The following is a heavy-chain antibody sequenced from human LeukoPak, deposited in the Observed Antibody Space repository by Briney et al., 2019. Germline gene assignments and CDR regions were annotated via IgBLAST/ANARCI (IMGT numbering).Heavy chain of an antibody. CDR2: IYYSGST. Sequence: PSETLSLTCSVSGGSISSSSYYWGWIRQPPGKGLEWIGCIYYSGSTYYNPSLKSRVTISVDTSKNQFSLKLSSVTAADTAVYYCAGINPDYYDFWSGYYHWGQGTLVTVSS. D-gene: IGHD3-3*01. CDR3: AGINPDYYDFWSGYYH. J-gene: IGHJ5*02. V-gene: IGHV4-39*01. CDR1: GGSISSSSYY.